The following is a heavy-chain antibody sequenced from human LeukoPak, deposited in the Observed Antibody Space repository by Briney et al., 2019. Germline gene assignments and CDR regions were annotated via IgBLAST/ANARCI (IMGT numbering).Heavy chain of an antibody. Sequence: SVKVSCKASGGTFSSYAVSWVRQAPGQGLEWMGGIIPIFGTANYAQKFQGRVTITTDESTSTAYMELSSLRPEDTAVYYCATVDTAMVTYRYWGQGTLVTVSS. CDR1: GGTFSSYA. J-gene: IGHJ4*02. CDR2: IIPIFGTA. D-gene: IGHD5-18*01. CDR3: ATVDTAMVTYRY. V-gene: IGHV1-69*05.